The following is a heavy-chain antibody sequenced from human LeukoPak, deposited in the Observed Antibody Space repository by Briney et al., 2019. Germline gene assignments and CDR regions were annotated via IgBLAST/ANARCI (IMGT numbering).Heavy chain of an antibody. CDR1: GFTFRSYA. J-gene: IGHJ3*02. CDR2: ISSSSSYI. CDR3: ARVGLGNDAFDI. V-gene: IGHV3-21*01. Sequence: GGSLRLSCAASGFTFRSYAMSWVRQAPGKGLEWVSSISSSSSYIYYADSVKGRFTISRDNAKNSLYLQMNSLRAEDTAVYYCARVGLGNDAFDIWGQGTMVTVSS. D-gene: IGHD4-23*01.